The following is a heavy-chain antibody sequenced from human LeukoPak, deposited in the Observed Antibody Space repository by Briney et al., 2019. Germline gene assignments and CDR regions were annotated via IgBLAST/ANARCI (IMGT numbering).Heavy chain of an antibody. V-gene: IGHV3-23*01. CDR1: GFTFSRYA. CDR2: ISGSGGST. Sequence: GGSLRLSCAASGFTFSRYAMSWVRQAPGKGLEWVSAISGSGGSTYYADSVKGRFTISRDNSKNTLYLQMNSLRAEDTAVYYCAKDLERYCSSNSCYPHAYWGQGTLVTVSS. CDR3: AKDLERYCSSNSCYPHAY. J-gene: IGHJ4*02. D-gene: IGHD2-2*01.